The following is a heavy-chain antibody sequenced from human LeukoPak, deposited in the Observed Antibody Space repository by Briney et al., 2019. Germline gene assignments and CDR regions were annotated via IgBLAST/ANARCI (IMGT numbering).Heavy chain of an antibody. Sequence: PSGTLSLTCAVSGGSISSSNWWSWVRQPPGRGLEWIGEIYHSGSTNYNPSLKSRVTISVDKSKNQFSLKLSSVTAADTAVYYCARVGGSGSYYYGMDVWGQGTTVTVSS. CDR2: IYHSGST. D-gene: IGHD3-10*01. CDR1: GGSISSSNW. J-gene: IGHJ6*02. V-gene: IGHV4-4*02. CDR3: ARVGGSGSYYYGMDV.